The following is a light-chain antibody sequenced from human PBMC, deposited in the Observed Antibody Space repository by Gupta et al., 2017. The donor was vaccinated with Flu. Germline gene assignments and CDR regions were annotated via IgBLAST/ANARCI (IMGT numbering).Light chain of an antibody. Sequence: GEGATLSCRASQSINTFLAWYQQKPGQAPSLLIYDASNRATGIPARFSASGSATDFTLTISSLEPEDFAVYYCQHRAEWPLTFGGGTKVEIK. V-gene: IGKV3-11*01. CDR2: DAS. CDR1: QSINTF. J-gene: IGKJ4*01. CDR3: QHRAEWPLT.